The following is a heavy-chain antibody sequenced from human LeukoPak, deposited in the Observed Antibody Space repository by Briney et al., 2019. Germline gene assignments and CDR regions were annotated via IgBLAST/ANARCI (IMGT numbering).Heavy chain of an antibody. CDR3: AKAGLHDYGDYVGAFDI. V-gene: IGHV3-53*01. D-gene: IGHD4-17*01. J-gene: IGHJ3*02. CDR1: GFTVRSNY. CDR2: INSGGST. Sequence: GGSLRLSCAASGFTVRSNYMSWVRQAPGKGLEWVSLINSGGSTYYADSVKGRFTISRDNSKNILYLQMNSLRAEDTAMYFCAKAGLHDYGDYVGAFDIWGQGTMVTVSS.